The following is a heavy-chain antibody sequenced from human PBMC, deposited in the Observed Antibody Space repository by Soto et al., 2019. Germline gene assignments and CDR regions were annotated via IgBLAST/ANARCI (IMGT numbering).Heavy chain of an antibody. V-gene: IGHV4-4*02. J-gene: IGHJ6*02. CDR1: GGSISITNW. CDR3: GRWLGTSYGMDV. D-gene: IGHD3-10*01. CDR2: IYHNGSP. Sequence: SETLSLTCAVSGGSISITNWCSCVRQSPGKGLEWIGEIYHNGSPDYNPSLKSRVTISVDKSKNHVFLKLTSVTAADTAMYFCGRWLGTSYGMDVWGQGTAVTVSS.